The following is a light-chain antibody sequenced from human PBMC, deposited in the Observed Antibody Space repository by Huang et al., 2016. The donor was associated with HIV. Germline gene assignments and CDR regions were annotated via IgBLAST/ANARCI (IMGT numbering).Light chain of an antibody. V-gene: IGKV1-39*01. CDR3: QQSYSTLLFT. CDR2: GAS. J-gene: IGKJ3*01. CDR1: QNIKKY. Sequence: DIQMTQSPSSLSASVGVRVTITCRASQNIKKYLNWYQQKPGKAPKLRIYGASSLQIGVPSRFSGSGSVTEFTLTISSLQPEDFATYYCQQSYSTLLFTVGPGTKVDI.